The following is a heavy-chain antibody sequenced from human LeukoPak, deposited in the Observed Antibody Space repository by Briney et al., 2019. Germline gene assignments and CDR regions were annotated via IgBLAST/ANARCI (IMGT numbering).Heavy chain of an antibody. CDR3: AREGRDSSSWYDVEPMDV. Sequence: PGRSLRLSCAASGFTFSSYAMHWVRQAPGKGLEWVAVISYDGSNKYYADSVKGRFTISRDNSKNTLYLQMNSLRAEDTAVYYCAREGRDSSSWYDVEPMDVWGKGTTVTVSS. D-gene: IGHD6-13*01. CDR1: GFTFSSYA. J-gene: IGHJ6*03. CDR2: ISYDGSNK. V-gene: IGHV3-30*04.